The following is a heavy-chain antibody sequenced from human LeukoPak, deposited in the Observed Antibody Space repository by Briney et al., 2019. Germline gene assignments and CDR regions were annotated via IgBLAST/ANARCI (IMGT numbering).Heavy chain of an antibody. CDR2: ILHDGSNK. D-gene: IGHD5-18*01. V-gene: IGHV3-30*03. Sequence: PGGSLRLSCAASGFTFSSYAMHWVRQAPREGLEWVAVILHDGSNKQYADSVKGRFTISRDNSKNTLYLQINSLRAEDTAVYYCATLSGDSHGYDYWGLGTLVTVSS. CDR1: GFTFSSYA. J-gene: IGHJ4*02. CDR3: ATLSGDSHGYDY.